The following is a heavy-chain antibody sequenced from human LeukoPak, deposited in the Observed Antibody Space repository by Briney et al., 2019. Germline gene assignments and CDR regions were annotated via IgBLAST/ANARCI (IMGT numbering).Heavy chain of an antibody. CDR2: ICYDGSNK. D-gene: IGHD3-10*01. CDR1: GFTFSSYG. CDR3: ARTLWFGELSMGFDY. V-gene: IGHV3-33*01. Sequence: GRSLRLSCAASGFTFSSYGMHWVRQAPGKGLEWVAGICYDGSNKYYADSVKGRFTISRDNSKNTLYLQMNSLRAEDTAVYYCARTLWFGELSMGFDYWGQGTLVTVSS. J-gene: IGHJ4*02.